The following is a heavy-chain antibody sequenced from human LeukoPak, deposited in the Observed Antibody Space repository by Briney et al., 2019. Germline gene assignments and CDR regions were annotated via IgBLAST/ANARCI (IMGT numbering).Heavy chain of an antibody. V-gene: IGHV4-34*01. D-gene: IGHD3-3*01. J-gene: IGHJ4*02. CDR3: ARGSPKRITIFGVVTVLRYYFDY. Sequence: SETLSLTCAVYGGSFSGYYWSWIRQPPGKGLEWIGEINHSGSTNYNPSLKSRVTISVDTSKNQFSLKLSSVTAADTAVYYCARGSPKRITIFGVVTVLRYYFDYWDQGTLVTVPS. CDR2: INHSGST. CDR1: GGSFSGYY.